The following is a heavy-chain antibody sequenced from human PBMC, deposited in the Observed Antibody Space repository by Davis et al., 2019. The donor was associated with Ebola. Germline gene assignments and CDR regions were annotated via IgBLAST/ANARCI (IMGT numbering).Heavy chain of an antibody. CDR2: IGGSAGST. D-gene: IGHD3-22*01. J-gene: IGHJ6*02. Sequence: GGSLRLSCAASGFTFSSYAMSWVRQAPGKGLEWVSAIGGSAGSTYYADSVKGHFTISRDNSKNTLYLQMNSLRAEDTAVYYCARVRSYYYDNSGYFMDVWGQGTTVTVSS. V-gene: IGHV3-23*01. CDR1: GFTFSSYA. CDR3: ARVRSYYYDNSGYFMDV.